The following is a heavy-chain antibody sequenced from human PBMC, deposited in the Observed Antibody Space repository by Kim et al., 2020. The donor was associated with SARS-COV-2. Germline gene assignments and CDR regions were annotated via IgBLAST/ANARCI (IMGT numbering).Heavy chain of an antibody. CDR1: GFTFSSYA. Sequence: GGSLRLSCAASGFTFSSYAMSWVRQAPGKGPEWVSLVSGSGGSTYHADSVKGRFAISRDNSKKTLYLQMNSLRAEDTALYYCAKGKWSNWSFFDYWGQGT. J-gene: IGHJ4*02. CDR3: AKGKWSNWSFFDY. CDR2: VSGSGGST. D-gene: IGHD6-13*01. V-gene: IGHV3-23*01.